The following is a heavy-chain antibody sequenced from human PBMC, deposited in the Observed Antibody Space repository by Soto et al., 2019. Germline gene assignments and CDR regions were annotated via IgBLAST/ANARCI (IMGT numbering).Heavy chain of an antibody. CDR1: GFSIRNSGVA. D-gene: IGHD2-2*03. V-gene: IGHV2-5*02. Sequence: QITLKESGPTLVKPTQTLTLTCACSGFSIRNSGVAVGWIRQPPGKALEWLALIYWDDDKRYSPSLKSRLSITRDTPKNEVVLTMTNRAPVETGTYYGAYGAISINHGYDVWGQGTLVTFPS. J-gene: IGHJ4*02. CDR3: AYGAISINHGYDV. CDR2: IYWDDDK.